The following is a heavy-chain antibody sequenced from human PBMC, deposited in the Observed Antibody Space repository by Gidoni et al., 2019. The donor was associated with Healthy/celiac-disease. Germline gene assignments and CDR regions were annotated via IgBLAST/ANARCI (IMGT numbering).Heavy chain of an antibody. V-gene: IGHV3-33*01. J-gene: IGHJ6*02. D-gene: IGHD3-10*01. CDR1: GFPFSSYG. Sequence: GVVQPGRSLRLSCAASGFPFSSYGMHWVRQAPGKGLEWVAVIWYDGSNKYYADSVKGRFTISRDNSKNTLYLQMNSLRAEDTAVYYCATDYATPFDYYGMDVWGQGTTVTVSS. CDR2: IWYDGSNK. CDR3: ATDYATPFDYYGMDV.